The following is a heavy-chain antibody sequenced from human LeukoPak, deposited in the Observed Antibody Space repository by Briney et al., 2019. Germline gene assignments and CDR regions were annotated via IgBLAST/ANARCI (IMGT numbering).Heavy chain of an antibody. D-gene: IGHD3-22*01. CDR2: IKQDGSEK. CDR1: GFTFSNYW. CDR3: ARDGLDYYDSSGYYPSNFGY. J-gene: IGHJ4*02. Sequence: GGSLRLSCTASGFTFSNYWMSWVRQAPGKGLEWVANIKQDGSEKFYVDSVKGRFTISRDNAKNSLYLQMNSLRDEDTAVYYCARDGLDYYDSSGYYPSNFGYWGQGTLVTVSS. V-gene: IGHV3-7*01.